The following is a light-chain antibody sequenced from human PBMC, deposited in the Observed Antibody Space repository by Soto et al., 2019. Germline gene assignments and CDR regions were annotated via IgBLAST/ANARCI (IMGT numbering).Light chain of an antibody. V-gene: IGLV4-69*01. CDR3: QTWGTGIQV. CDR2: LNNDGSH. J-gene: IGLJ2*01. Sequence: QSVLTQSPSASASLGASVKLTCTLSSGHSSYAIAWHQKQPGKGPRYLMDLNNDGSHTKGDGIPDRFSGSSSGAEHYLTISRLQSEDEADYYCQTWGTGIQVFGGGTKLTVL. CDR1: SGHSSYA.